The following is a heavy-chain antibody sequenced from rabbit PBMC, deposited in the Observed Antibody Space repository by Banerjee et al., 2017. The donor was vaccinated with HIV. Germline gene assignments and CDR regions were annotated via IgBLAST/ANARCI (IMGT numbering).Heavy chain of an antibody. CDR1: GLASGTTTG. CDR2: IYTGSGRT. Sequence: QSLEESGGDLVKPGASLTLTCTASGLASGTTTGNAWVRQAPGKGLEWIACIYTGSGRTYYASWAKGRFTISKTSSTTVTLQMTSLTAADTATYFCARDYSDSHFDLWGPGTLVTIS. D-gene: IGHD2-1*01. CDR3: ARDYSDSHFDL. J-gene: IGHJ4*01. V-gene: IGHV1S40*01.